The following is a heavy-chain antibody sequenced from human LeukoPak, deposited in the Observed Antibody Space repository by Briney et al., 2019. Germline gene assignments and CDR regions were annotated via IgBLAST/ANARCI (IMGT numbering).Heavy chain of an antibody. J-gene: IGHJ4*02. V-gene: IGHV1-69*04. CDR3: ARSYDSGGYYPPYFDY. D-gene: IGHD3-22*01. Sequence: ASVKVSCKASGGTFSSYAISWVRQAPGQGLEWMGRIIPIFGIANYAQKCQGRVTITADKSTRTAYMELSSLRPEDTAVYSCARSYDSGGYYPPYFDYWGQGTLVTVSS. CDR2: IIPIFGIA. CDR1: GGTFSSYA.